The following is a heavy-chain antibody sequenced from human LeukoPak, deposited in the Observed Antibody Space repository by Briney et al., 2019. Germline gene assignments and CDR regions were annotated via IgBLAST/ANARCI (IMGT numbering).Heavy chain of an antibody. Sequence: GGSLRLSCAASGFTFSDYYMSWLRQAPGKGLEWVSYISSSGSTIYYADSVKGRFTISRDNDKNSLYLQMNSLRAEDTAVYYCARDWDYGSGSYYNGYFDYWGQGTLVTVSS. CDR3: ARDWDYGSGSYYNGYFDY. J-gene: IGHJ4*02. V-gene: IGHV3-11*01. CDR2: ISSSGSTI. CDR1: GFTFSDYY. D-gene: IGHD3-10*01.